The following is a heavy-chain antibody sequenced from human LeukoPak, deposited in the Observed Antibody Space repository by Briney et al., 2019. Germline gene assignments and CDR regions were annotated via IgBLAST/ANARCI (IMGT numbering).Heavy chain of an antibody. CDR1: GYTFTSYG. CDR2: ISVYNGNT. V-gene: IGHV1-18*01. CDR3: ATAFAGSSHLPTSNWFDP. Sequence: ASVKVSCKASGYTFTSYGITWVRQAPGQGLEWMGWISVYNGNTNYAQKFQGRVTMTTDTSTSTAYMELRSLTSDDTAVYYCATAFAGSSHLPTSNWFDPWGQGTLVTVPS. J-gene: IGHJ5*02. D-gene: IGHD6-6*01.